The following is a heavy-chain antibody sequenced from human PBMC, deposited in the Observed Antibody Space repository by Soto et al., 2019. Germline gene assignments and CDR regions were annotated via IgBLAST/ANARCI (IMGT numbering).Heavy chain of an antibody. CDR2: ISYDGSNK. J-gene: IGHJ5*02. CDR1: GFTFSSYG. D-gene: IGHD3-3*01. Sequence: PGGSLRLSCAASGFTFSSYGMHWVRQAPGKGLEWVAVISYDGSNKYYADSVKGRFTISRDNSKNTLYLQMNSLRAEDTAVYYCAKSDDFWSGCPFDPWGQGTLVTVSS. V-gene: IGHV3-30*18. CDR3: AKSDDFWSGCPFDP.